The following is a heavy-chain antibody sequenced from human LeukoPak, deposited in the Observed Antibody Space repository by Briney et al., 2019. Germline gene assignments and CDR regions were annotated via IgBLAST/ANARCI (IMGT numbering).Heavy chain of an antibody. CDR3: ASNGRETAMVTYFDY. V-gene: IGHV4-34*01. J-gene: IGHJ4*02. CDR1: GGSFSGYY. CDR2: INHSGST. D-gene: IGHD5-18*01. Sequence: SETLSLTCAVYGGSFSGYYWSWIRQPPGKGLEWIGEINHSGSTNYNPSLKSRVTISVDTSKNQFSLKLSSVTAADTAVYYCASNGRETAMVTYFDYWGQGTLVTVSS.